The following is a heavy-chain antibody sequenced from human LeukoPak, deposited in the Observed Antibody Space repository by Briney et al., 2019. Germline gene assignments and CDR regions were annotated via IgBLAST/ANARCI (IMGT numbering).Heavy chain of an antibody. CDR3: AREGGFYRPLDY. Sequence: SGTLSLTCAVSGASISSNNWWSWVRQPPGKGLEWIGEVHLDGRTNYNPSLESRLTMSVDVSENQVSLKLTSATAADTAVYYCAREGGFYRPLDYSGQGTLVTVSS. CDR1: GASISSNNW. D-gene: IGHD3-3*01. V-gene: IGHV4-4*02. CDR2: VHLDGRT. J-gene: IGHJ4*02.